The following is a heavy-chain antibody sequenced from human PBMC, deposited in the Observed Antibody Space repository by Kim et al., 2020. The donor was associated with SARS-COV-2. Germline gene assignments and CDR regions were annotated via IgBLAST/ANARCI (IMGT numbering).Heavy chain of an antibody. D-gene: IGHD6-13*01. CDR3: ARGMNRIAAAVDYYYYGMDV. V-gene: IGHV4-34*01. J-gene: IGHJ6*02. Sequence: RVTISVDTSKNQFSLKLSSVTAADTAVYYCARGMNRIAAAVDYYYYGMDVWGQGTTVTVSS.